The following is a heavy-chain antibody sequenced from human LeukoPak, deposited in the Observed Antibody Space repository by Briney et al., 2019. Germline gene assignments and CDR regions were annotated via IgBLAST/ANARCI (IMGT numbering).Heavy chain of an antibody. CDR1: GFTFSGYG. Sequence: GGSLRLSCAASGFTFSGYGMHWVRQAPGKGLEWVAVIWYDGSNKYYADSVKGRFTISRDNAKNSLYLQMNSLRAEDTAVYYCARDTPKDYWGQGTLVTVSS. D-gene: IGHD2-15*01. J-gene: IGHJ4*02. CDR3: ARDTPKDY. V-gene: IGHV3-33*01. CDR2: IWYDGSNK.